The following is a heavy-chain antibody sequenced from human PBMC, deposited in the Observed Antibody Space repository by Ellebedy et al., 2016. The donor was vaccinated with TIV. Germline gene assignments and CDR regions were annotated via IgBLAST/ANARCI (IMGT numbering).Heavy chain of an antibody. Sequence: GSLRLXCAVYGGSFSDYYWSWIRQPPGKGLEWIEEINHSGSTNYNPSLKSRVTISVDTSKNQFSLKLSSVTAADTAVYYCASLGDYGVWNIWGQGTMVTVSS. CDR1: GGSFSDYY. V-gene: IGHV4-34*01. J-gene: IGHJ3*02. CDR2: INHSGST. CDR3: ASLGDYGVWNI. D-gene: IGHD4-17*01.